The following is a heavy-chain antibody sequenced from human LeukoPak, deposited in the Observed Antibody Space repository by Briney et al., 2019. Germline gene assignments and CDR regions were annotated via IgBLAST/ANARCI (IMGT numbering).Heavy chain of an antibody. J-gene: IGHJ4*02. CDR1: GFSFSNYG. D-gene: IGHD5-24*01. CDR2: IRVHERHI. Sequence: GGSLRLSCAASGFSFSNYGFHWVRQPPGKVDGWVAFIRVHERHIFYANTTNARFTISRDNSKNPLYFQMTRLRVENPAVYYRAKDSEDGHNWAPFDYWGPGTLVTVSS. CDR3: AKDSEDGHNWAPFDY. V-gene: IGHV3-30*02.